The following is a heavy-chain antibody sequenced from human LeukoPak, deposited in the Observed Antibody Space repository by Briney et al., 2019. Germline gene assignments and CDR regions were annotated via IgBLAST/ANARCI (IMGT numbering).Heavy chain of an antibody. Sequence: SETLSPTCTVSGGSINNYFWSWIRQPAGEGLEWIGRIYSSGSTTYNPSLKSRVTLSVDTSKNQFSLKLTSVTAADTAVYYCARDGTYNNYDYWGQGTLVTLSS. D-gene: IGHD1-14*01. J-gene: IGHJ4*02. V-gene: IGHV4-4*07. CDR1: GGSINNYF. CDR3: ARDGTYNNYDY. CDR2: IYSSGST.